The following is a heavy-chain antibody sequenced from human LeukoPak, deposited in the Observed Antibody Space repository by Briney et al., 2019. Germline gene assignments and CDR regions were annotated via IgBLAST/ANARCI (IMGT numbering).Heavy chain of an antibody. CDR2: ISSSSSSI. CDR1: GFTLSSYS. CDR3: ARGDYYYYYYMDV. V-gene: IGHV3-48*04. J-gene: IGHJ6*03. Sequence: GGSLRLSCAVSGFTLSSYSMNWVRQAPGKGLEWVSYISSSSSSIYYPDSVKGRFTVSRDNGKNSLYLQMNSLRAEDTAVYYCARGDYYYYYYMDVWGKGTTVSVSS.